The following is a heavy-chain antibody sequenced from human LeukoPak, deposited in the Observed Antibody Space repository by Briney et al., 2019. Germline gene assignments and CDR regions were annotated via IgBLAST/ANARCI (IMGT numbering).Heavy chain of an antibody. CDR3: AKDSGNAWTFDY. Sequence: GGSLRLSCAASGFTFSSYGMHWVRQAPGKGLEWVAVISYDGSNKYYADSVKGRFTISRDNSKNTLYLQMNSLRAEDTAVYYCAKDSGNAWTFDYWGQGTLVTVSS. J-gene: IGHJ4*02. D-gene: IGHD2-15*01. CDR1: GFTFSSYG. V-gene: IGHV3-30*18. CDR2: ISYDGSNK.